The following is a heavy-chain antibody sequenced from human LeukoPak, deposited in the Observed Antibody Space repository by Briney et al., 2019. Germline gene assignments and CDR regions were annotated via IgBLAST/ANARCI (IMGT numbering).Heavy chain of an antibody. J-gene: IGHJ3*02. CDR3: AREGEVRQLDAFDI. CDR1: GYSISSGYY. CDR2: TYHSGST. V-gene: IGHV4-38-2*02. Sequence: SETLSLTCAVSGYSISSGYYWGWIRQPPGKGLEWIGSTYHSGSTYYNPSLKSRVTISVDTSKNQFSLKLSSVTAADTAVYYCAREGEVRQLDAFDIWGQGTMVTVSS. D-gene: IGHD6-13*01.